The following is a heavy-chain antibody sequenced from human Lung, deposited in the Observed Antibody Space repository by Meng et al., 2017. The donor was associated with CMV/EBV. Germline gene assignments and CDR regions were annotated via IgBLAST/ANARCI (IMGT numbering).Heavy chain of an antibody. V-gene: IGHV3-21*06. Sequence: GGSLRLSCAASGFTFSSYWMSWVRQAPGKGLEWVSSISTTSSYIYYADSVKGRLTISRDNAKNSLYLQMNSLRAEDTAVYYCARSWDGMDVWGQGTTVTVSS. CDR3: ARSWDGMDV. J-gene: IGHJ6*02. CDR1: GFTFSSYW. CDR2: ISTTSSYI.